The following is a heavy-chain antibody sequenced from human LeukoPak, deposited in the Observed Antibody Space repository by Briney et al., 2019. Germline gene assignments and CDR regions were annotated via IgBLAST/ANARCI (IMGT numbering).Heavy chain of an antibody. V-gene: IGHV1-69*04. D-gene: IGHD5-18*01. Sequence: SVKVSCRASGGTFSSYAISWVRQAPGQGLEWMGRIIPILGIANYAQKFQGRVTITADKSTSTAYMELSSLRSEDTAVYYCARGVGIQLWLYNPWGQGTLVTVSS. J-gene: IGHJ5*02. CDR2: IIPILGIA. CDR3: ARGVGIQLWLYNP. CDR1: GGTFSSYA.